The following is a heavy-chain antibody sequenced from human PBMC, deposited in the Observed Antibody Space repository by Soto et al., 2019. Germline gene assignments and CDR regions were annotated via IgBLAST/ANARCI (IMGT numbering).Heavy chain of an antibody. CDR3: ARARLYSTSSKRAFDI. V-gene: IGHV1-18*01. J-gene: IGHJ3*02. Sequence: QVQLVQSGPEVKKPGASVKVSCKASGYTFTSYGISWVRQAPGQGLAWMGWISTYNGNPNYAQKIQGRVTMTTDTSTSTAYMELRSLRSDDTAVFYCARARLYSTSSKRAFDIGCQGTVVTVSS. CDR1: GYTFTSYG. CDR2: ISTYNGNP. D-gene: IGHD6-6*01.